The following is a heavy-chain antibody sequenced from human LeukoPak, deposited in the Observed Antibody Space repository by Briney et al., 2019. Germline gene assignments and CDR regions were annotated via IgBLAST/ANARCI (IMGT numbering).Heavy chain of an antibody. CDR1: GGSVSSGSYY. D-gene: IGHD6-13*01. V-gene: IGHV4-61*01. CDR2: IYYSGST. Sequence: PSETLSLTCTVSGGSVSSGSYYWSWIRQPPGKGLGWIGYIYYSGSTNYNPSLKSRVTISVDTSKNHFSLKLSSVTAADTAVYYCARVTDPFYSSSGAIWGQGTMVTVSS. J-gene: IGHJ3*02. CDR3: ARVTDPFYSSSGAI.